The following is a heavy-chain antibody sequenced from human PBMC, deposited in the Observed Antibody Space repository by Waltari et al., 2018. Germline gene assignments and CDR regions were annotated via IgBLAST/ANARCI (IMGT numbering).Heavy chain of an antibody. CDR3: ARGPRVWDTILLGTSFDY. V-gene: IGHV4-38-2*01. CDR2: VHNAGSA. CDR1: GYSIGSGYN. Sequence: QVQLQESGPGLVKPSETLSLICDVSGYSIGSGYNWGWIRQPPGKGREWIGSVHNAGSAHYNPSLKSRVTISVGTSRRQFSLRLDSVTAADTAIYYCARGPRVWDTILLGTSFDYWGQGTLVTVSS. D-gene: IGHD3-16*01. J-gene: IGHJ4*02.